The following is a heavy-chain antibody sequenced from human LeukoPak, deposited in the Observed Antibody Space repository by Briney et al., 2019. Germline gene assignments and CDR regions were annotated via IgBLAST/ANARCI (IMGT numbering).Heavy chain of an antibody. Sequence: SGTLSLTCAVSGGSISSSNWWSWVRQPPGKGLEWIGEIYHSGSTNYNPSLKSRVTISVDKSKNQFSLKLSSVTAADTAVYYCGRPLSYYSDSSGDDAFDIWGQGTMVTVSS. CDR3: GRPLSYYSDSSGDDAFDI. CDR1: GGSISSSNW. D-gene: IGHD3-22*01. CDR2: IYHSGST. J-gene: IGHJ3*02. V-gene: IGHV4-4*02.